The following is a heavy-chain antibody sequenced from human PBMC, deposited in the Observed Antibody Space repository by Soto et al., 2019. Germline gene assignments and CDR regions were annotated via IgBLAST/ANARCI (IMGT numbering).Heavy chain of an antibody. CDR3: ASGDDIVVVVAASTLFDY. V-gene: IGHV4-39*01. CDR2: IYYSGST. J-gene: IGHJ4*02. Sequence: QLQLQESGPGLVKPSETLSLTCTVSGGSISSSSYYWGWIRQPPGKGLEWIGSIYYSGSTYYNPSLTSRVTISVDTSKNQFSLKLSSVTAADTAVYYCASGDDIVVVVAASTLFDYWGQGTLVTVSS. CDR1: GGSISSSSYY. D-gene: IGHD2-15*01.